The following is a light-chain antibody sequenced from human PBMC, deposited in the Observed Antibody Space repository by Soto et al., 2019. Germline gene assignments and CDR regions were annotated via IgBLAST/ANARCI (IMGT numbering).Light chain of an antibody. CDR3: QHYNNWST. CDR1: QSVSSN. V-gene: IGKV3-15*01. Sequence: EIVMTQSPATLSVSPGERATLSCRASQSVSSNLAWYQQKPGQAPRLLIYGASTRATGIPARFSGSGSGTEFTLTISSLQSEDFAVYYCQHYNNWSTFGQGTRLESK. CDR2: GAS. J-gene: IGKJ5*01.